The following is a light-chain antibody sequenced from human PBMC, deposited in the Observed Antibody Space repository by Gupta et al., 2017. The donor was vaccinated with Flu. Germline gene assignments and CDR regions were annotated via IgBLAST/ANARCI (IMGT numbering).Light chain of an antibody. CDR3: CSYTSASTAV. V-gene: IGLV2-14*01. CDR2: EVH. CDR1: RSDVGGFGF. Sequence: SITISCTGSRSDVGGFGFVSWYRQHPGKVPKLIIYEVHKRPSGVSNRFSGSVSGNTASLTISGLQTEDEADYYCCSYTSASTAVFGGGTRVTVL. J-gene: IGLJ3*02.